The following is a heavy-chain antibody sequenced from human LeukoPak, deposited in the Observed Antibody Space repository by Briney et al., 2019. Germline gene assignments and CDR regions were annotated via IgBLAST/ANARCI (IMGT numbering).Heavy chain of an antibody. CDR3: ARGDSSGTTEYFQH. V-gene: IGHV5-51*01. CDR1: GYTFTSYW. Sequence: GESLKISCKGSGYTFTSYWIAWVRQMPGKGLEWMGIIFPGDSDTRYSPSFQGQVIISADKSISTAYLQWSSLKASDTAIYYCARGDSSGTTEYFQHWGQGTLVIVSS. CDR2: IFPGDSDT. J-gene: IGHJ1*01. D-gene: IGHD3-22*01.